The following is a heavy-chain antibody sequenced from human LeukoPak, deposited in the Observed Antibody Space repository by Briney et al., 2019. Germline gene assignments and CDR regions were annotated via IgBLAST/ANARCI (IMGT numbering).Heavy chain of an antibody. V-gene: IGHV3-30*18. D-gene: IGHD1-26*01. J-gene: IGHJ4*02. Sequence: GGSLRLSCAASGFTFSSYGMHWVRQAPGKGLEWVAVISHDGSNKYYADSVKGRFSISRDNSKNTLYLQMNSLRPEDTAVFYCAKGGGGSYLRFDYWGQGTWSPSPQ. CDR2: ISHDGSNK. CDR1: GFTFSSYG. CDR3: AKGGGGSYLRFDY.